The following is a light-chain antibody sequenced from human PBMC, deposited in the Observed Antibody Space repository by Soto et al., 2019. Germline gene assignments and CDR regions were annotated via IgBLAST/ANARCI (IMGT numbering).Light chain of an antibody. J-gene: IGLJ2*01. V-gene: IGLV1-51*01. CDR3: GTWDSSLSVEV. CDR2: DNN. CDR1: SSNIGNNY. Sequence: QSVLTQPPSVSAAPGQKVTISCSGSSSNIGNNYVSWYQQFPGTAPKLLIYDNNIRPSGIPDRFSGSKSGTSATLGITGLQTGDEADYYCGTWDSSLSVEVFGGGTKVTVL.